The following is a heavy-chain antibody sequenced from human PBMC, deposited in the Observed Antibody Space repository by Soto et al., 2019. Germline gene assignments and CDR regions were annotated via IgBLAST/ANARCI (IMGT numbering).Heavy chain of an antibody. CDR3: ARRQTYCGGNCYSGFDY. V-gene: IGHV2-5*02. J-gene: IGHJ4*02. Sequence: QITLKESGPTLVKPTQTLTLTCTLSGFSLSTSGVGVGWIRQPPGKALEWLALIYWDDDKRYSPSLKSRLTITKDTTKNQVVLTMTNMDPVDTATYYCARRQTYCGGNCYSGFDYWGQGTLVTVSS. D-gene: IGHD2-21*02. CDR1: GFSLSTSGVG. CDR2: IYWDDDK.